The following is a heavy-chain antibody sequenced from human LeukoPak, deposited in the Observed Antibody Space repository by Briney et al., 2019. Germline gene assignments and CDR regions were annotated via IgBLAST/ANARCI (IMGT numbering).Heavy chain of an antibody. D-gene: IGHD3-10*01. J-gene: IGHJ4*02. CDR2: ISYDGSNK. CDR1: GFTFSSYA. CDR3: ARGFGFGELSAGLDY. V-gene: IGHV3-30-3*01. Sequence: PGRSLRLSCAASGFTFSSYAMHWVRQAPGKGLEWVAVISYDGSNKYYADSVKGRFTISRDNSKNSLYLQMNSLRAEDTAVYYCARGFGFGELSAGLDYWGQGTLVTVSS.